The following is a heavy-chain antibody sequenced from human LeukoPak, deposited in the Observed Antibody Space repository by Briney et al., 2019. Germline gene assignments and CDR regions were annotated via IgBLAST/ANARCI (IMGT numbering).Heavy chain of an antibody. CDR1: GGSFTPFY. D-gene: IGHD2-2*01. CDR3: ARGAYCSSINCYGFDY. CDR2: VNHSGST. Sequence: SETLSLTCTVYGGSFTPFYWSWIRQPPGKGLEWVGEVNHSGSTNYNPSLKSRVSLLKLTSVTAADTAVYYWARGAYCSSINCYGFDYWGQGTQVTASS. V-gene: IGHV4-34*01. J-gene: IGHJ4*02.